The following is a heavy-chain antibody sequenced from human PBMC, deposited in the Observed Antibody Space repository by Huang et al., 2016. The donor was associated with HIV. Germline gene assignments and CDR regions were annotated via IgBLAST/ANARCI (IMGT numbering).Heavy chain of an antibody. V-gene: IGHV1-18*01. D-gene: IGHD4-17*01. CDR2: ISAYNGDI. J-gene: IGHJ4*02. Sequence: QIQLVQSADEVKKPGASVQVSCRASGYTFSTYGISWVRQAPGQGLEWMGWISAYNGDIKFAQNFKGRLTMTTDTSTLTAYMELRSLRSDDTALYYCARKATVTAGIDYWGQGTLVTVSS. CDR1: GYTFSTYG. CDR3: ARKATVTAGIDY.